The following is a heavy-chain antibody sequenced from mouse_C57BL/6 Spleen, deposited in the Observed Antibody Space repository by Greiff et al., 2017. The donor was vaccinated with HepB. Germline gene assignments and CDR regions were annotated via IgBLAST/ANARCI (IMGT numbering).Heavy chain of an antibody. CDR2: IHPNSGST. Sequence: QVQLQQPGAELVKPGASVKLSCKASGYTFTSYWMHWVKQRPGQGLEWIGMIHPNSGSTNYNEKFKSKATLTVDKSSSTAYMQLSSLTSEDSAVYYCAVGYGSRYYFDYWGQGTTLTVSS. CDR1: GYTFTSYW. D-gene: IGHD1-1*01. CDR3: AVGYGSRYYFDY. J-gene: IGHJ2*01. V-gene: IGHV1-64*01.